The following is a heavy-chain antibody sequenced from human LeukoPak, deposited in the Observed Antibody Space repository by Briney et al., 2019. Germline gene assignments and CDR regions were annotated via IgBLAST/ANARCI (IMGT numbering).Heavy chain of an antibody. D-gene: IGHD3-16*01. CDR2: ISYDGSNK. CDR1: GFTFSSYA. CDR3: ARETRGGGAMVFFDY. V-gene: IGHV3-30-3*01. Sequence: PGRSLRLSCAASGFTFSSYAMHWVRQAPGKGLEWVAVISYDGSNKYYADSVKGRFTISRDNSKNTLHLQMNSLRAEDTAVYYCARETRGGGAMVFFDYWGQGTLVTVSS. J-gene: IGHJ4*02.